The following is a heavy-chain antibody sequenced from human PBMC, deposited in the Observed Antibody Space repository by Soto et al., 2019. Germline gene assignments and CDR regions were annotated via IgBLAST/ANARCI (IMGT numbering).Heavy chain of an antibody. CDR1: GFTFSSYA. J-gene: IGHJ6*02. V-gene: IGHV3-30-3*01. CDR3: AREWDYHFWSGPYGMDV. CDR2: ISYDGSNK. D-gene: IGHD3-3*01. Sequence: QVQLVESGGGVVQPGRSLRLSCAASGFTFSSYAMHWVRQAPGKGLEWVAVISYDGSNKYYADSVKGRFTISRDNSKNTLYLQMNSLRAEDPAVYYCAREWDYHFWSGPYGMDVWGQGTTVTVSS.